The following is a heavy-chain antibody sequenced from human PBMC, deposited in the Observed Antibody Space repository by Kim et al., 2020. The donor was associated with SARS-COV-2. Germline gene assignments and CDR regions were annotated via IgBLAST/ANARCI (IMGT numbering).Heavy chain of an antibody. D-gene: IGHD5-12*01. CDR3: ARTSGYDRKGNWFDP. CDR1: GGSISSGSYY. Sequence: SETLSLTCTVSGGSISSGSYYWSWIRQPAGKGLEWIGRIYTSGSTNYNPSLKSRVTISVDTSKNQFSLKLSSVTAADTAVYYCARTSGYDRKGNWFDPWGQGTLVTVSS. J-gene: IGHJ5*02. V-gene: IGHV4-61*02. CDR2: IYTSGST.